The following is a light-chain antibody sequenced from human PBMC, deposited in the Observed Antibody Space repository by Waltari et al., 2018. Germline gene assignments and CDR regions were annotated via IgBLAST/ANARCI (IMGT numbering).Light chain of an antibody. CDR3: QQYYTTPLT. CDR2: WAS. V-gene: IGKV4-1*01. CDR1: QSVSYTASNKHY. Sequence: DIVLTQSPDSLAVSLGERATSNGKSSQSVSYTASNKHYLAWYQQKPGQPPKLIIYWASNRESGVPDRFSGSGSGTDFTLPISRLQAEDVDVYYCQQYYTTPLTCGGGTKVEI. J-gene: IGKJ4*01.